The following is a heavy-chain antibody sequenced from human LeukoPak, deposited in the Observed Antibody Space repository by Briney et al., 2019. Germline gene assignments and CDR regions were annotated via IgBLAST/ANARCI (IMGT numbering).Heavy chain of an antibody. CDR3: ARLVGAPQVYYFDY. CDR2: IYYSGST. D-gene: IGHD3-10*01. J-gene: IGHJ4*02. Sequence: SETLSLTCTVSGGSISSSTYWGWIRQTPGKGLEWIGTIYYSGSTYYNPPLKSRVTISVDTSKSHFSLRLSSVTAADTAVYYCARLVGAPQVYYFDYWGQGTLVTVSS. CDR1: GGSISSSTY. V-gene: IGHV4-39*01.